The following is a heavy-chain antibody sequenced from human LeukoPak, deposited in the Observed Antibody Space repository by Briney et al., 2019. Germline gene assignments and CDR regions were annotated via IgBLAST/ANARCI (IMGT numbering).Heavy chain of an antibody. J-gene: IGHJ4*02. Sequence: PGGSLRLSCIASGFTFIGDAMNWIRQVPGKGLEWVSAISGSGAHTFYADSVKGRFTISRDNFNDTLYLQMNSLRVDDTAIYYCARDWFNDYWGQGTLVTVSS. V-gene: IGHV3-23*01. CDR3: ARDWFNDY. CDR2: ISGSGAHT. CDR1: GFTFIGDA. D-gene: IGHD3-9*01.